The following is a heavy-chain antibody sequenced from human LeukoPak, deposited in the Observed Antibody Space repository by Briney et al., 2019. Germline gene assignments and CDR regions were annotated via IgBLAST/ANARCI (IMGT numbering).Heavy chain of an antibody. Sequence: GGTLRLSCAASGFTFSSYAMSWVRQAPGKGLEWVSAISGSGGSTYYADSVKGRFTISRDNSKNTLYLQMNSLRAEDTAVYYCAKMVDYGDRFDAFDIWGQGTMVTVSS. CDR2: ISGSGGST. D-gene: IGHD4-17*01. J-gene: IGHJ3*02. CDR1: GFTFSSYA. V-gene: IGHV3-23*01. CDR3: AKMVDYGDRFDAFDI.